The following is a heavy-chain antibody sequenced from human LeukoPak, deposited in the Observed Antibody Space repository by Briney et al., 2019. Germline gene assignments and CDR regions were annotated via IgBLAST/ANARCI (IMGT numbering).Heavy chain of an antibody. J-gene: IGHJ4*02. D-gene: IGHD3-22*01. V-gene: IGHV4-34*01. CDR1: GGSFSGYY. Sequence: PSETLSLTCAVYGGSFSGYYWSWIRQPPGKGLEWIGEINHSGSTNYNPSPKSRVTISVDTSKNQFSLKLSSVTAADTAVYYCARTHSSGYYYVFPPWIFDYWGQGTLVTVSS. CDR3: ARTHSSGYYYVFPPWIFDY. CDR2: INHSGST.